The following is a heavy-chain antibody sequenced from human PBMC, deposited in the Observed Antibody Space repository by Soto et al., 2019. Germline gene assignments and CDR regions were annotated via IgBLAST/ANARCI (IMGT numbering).Heavy chain of an antibody. CDR2: INHSGST. CDR3: ARGYHTISPSWFDP. D-gene: IGHD3-3*01. Sequence: QVQLQQWGAGLLKPSETLSLTCAVYGGSFSGYYWSWIRQPPGKGLEWIGEINHSGSTNYNPSLTSRLTISVDTSKNQFSLKLRSVTAADTAVYYCARGYHTISPSWFDPWGQGTLVTVSS. V-gene: IGHV4-34*01. CDR1: GGSFSGYY. J-gene: IGHJ5*02.